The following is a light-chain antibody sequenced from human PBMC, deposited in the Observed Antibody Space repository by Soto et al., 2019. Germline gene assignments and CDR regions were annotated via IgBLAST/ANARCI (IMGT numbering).Light chain of an antibody. CDR1: QTINND. Sequence: DIQMTQSPSSLSASVGDRVTITCQASQTINNDLNWYQQKPGKAPKLLIYDASSLEDGVPSRFSGGGSGTDFTLIIRSLQPEDLATYYCQQYESLPYTFGQGTQLEIK. CDR2: DAS. J-gene: IGKJ2*01. V-gene: IGKV1-33*01. CDR3: QQYESLPYT.